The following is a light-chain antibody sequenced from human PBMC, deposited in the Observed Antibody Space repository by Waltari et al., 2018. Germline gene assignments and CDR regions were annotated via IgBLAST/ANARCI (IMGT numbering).Light chain of an antibody. Sequence: ESVLTQSPGTLSLCRGERGTLACRARQRVSSGYLAWNQQKPGQAPRLLIYGASSRASGIPDRFSGSASWTDFTLIFSRLEPEDFAVYYCQQYHSSFLTFGRGTTVEI. CDR3: QQYHSSFLT. CDR1: QRVSSGY. J-gene: IGKJ4*01. V-gene: IGKV3-20*01. CDR2: GAS.